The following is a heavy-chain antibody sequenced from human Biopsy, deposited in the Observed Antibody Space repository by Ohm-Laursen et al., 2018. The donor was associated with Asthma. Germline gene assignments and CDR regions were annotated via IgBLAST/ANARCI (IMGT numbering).Heavy chain of an antibody. CDR3: ARDRAVTGLNDAFDT. J-gene: IGHJ3*02. D-gene: IGHD4-17*01. CDR2: INWNGGST. Sequence: SLRLSCAASGFTFDDYAMSWVRQAPGKGLEWVSGINWNGGSTGYADSVKGRFTISRDNAKNPMYLQMNSLRAEDTALYHCARDRAVTGLNDAFDTWGQGTRVTVSS. CDR1: GFTFDDYA. V-gene: IGHV3-20*01.